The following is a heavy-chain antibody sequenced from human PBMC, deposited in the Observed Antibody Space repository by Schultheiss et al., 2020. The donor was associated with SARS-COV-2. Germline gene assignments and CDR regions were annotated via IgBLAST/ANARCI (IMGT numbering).Heavy chain of an antibody. CDR1: GFSLSTSGVG. CDR3: ARMAMVRGVIYLDY. V-gene: IGHV2-70*10. CDR2: IDWDDDK. D-gene: IGHD3-10*01. J-gene: IGHJ4*02. Sequence: SGPTLVKPTQTLTLTCTFSGFSLSTSGVGVGWIRQPPGKALEWIARIDWDDDKYYSTSLKTRLTISKDTSKNQVVLTMTNMDPVDTATYYCARMAMVRGVIYLDYWCQGTLVTVSS.